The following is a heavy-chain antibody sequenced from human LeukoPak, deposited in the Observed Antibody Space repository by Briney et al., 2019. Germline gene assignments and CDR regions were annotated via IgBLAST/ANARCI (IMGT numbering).Heavy chain of an antibody. V-gene: IGHV3-21*01. D-gene: IGHD2-2*01. CDR2: ISSSSSYI. CDR1: RFTFSSYS. Sequence: PGGSLRLSCAASRFTFSSYSMNWVRQAPGKGLEWVSSISSSSSYIYYADSVKGRFTISRDNAKNSLYLQMNSLRAEDTAVYYCAREQVVVVPAALDYWGQGTLVTVSS. J-gene: IGHJ4*02. CDR3: AREQVVVVPAALDY.